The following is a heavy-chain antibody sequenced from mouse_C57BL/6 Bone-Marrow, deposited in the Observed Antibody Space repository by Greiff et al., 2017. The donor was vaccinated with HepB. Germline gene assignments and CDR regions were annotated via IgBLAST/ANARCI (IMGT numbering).Heavy chain of an antibody. V-gene: IGHV1-81*01. Sequence: VQGVESGAELARPGASVKLSCKASGYTFTSYGISWVKQRTGQGLEWIGEIYPRSGNTYYNEKFKGKATLTADKSSSTAYMELRSLTSEDSAVYFCARGHYGNLFDYWGQGTTLTVSS. J-gene: IGHJ2*01. CDR1: GYTFTSYG. CDR2: IYPRSGNT. CDR3: ARGHYGNLFDY. D-gene: IGHD2-1*01.